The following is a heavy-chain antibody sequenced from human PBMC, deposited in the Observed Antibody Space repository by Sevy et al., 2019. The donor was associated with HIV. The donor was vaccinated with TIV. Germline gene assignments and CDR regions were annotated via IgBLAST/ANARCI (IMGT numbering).Heavy chain of an antibody. CDR2: INSDGSST. J-gene: IGHJ4*02. V-gene: IGHV3-74*01. D-gene: IGHD3-3*01. CDR1: GFTFSSYW. Sequence: GGSLRLSCAASGFTFSSYWMHWVRQAPGKGLVWVSRINSDGSSTSYADSVKGRFTISRDNAKNTLYLQMNSLRAEDTAVYYCERYDFWSGYPFDYWGQGTLVTVS. CDR3: ERYDFWSGYPFDY.